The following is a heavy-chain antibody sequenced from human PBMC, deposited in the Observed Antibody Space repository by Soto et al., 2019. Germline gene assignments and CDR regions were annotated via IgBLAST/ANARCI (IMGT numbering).Heavy chain of an antibody. V-gene: IGHV4-4*07. D-gene: IGHD4-17*01. CDR2: IYASGST. CDR1: GCSLIGNA. J-gene: IGHJ6*02. Sequence: SSTLSLTFSVSGCSLIGNALSLIRQPAEKGLEWVGRIYASGSTNYTPSITSRITMSVDTSKNQFSLRLTSLTAADTAIYYCAVLGDFQTYYYAMDVWCQG. CDR3: AVLGDFQTYYYAMDV.